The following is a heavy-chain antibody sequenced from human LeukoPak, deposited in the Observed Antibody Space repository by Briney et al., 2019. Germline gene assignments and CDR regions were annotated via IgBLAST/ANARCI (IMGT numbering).Heavy chain of an antibody. Sequence: GSLRLSCAVSGFTVSGDYMSWVRQAPGKGLEWVSAISGSGGSTYYADSVKGRFTISRDNSKNTLYLQMNSLRAEDTAVYYCAKEEGYYYDSGGYYVEYFQHWGQGTLVTVSS. J-gene: IGHJ1*01. V-gene: IGHV3-23*01. CDR3: AKEEGYYYDSGGYYVEYFQH. CDR1: GFTVSGDY. CDR2: ISGSGGST. D-gene: IGHD3-22*01.